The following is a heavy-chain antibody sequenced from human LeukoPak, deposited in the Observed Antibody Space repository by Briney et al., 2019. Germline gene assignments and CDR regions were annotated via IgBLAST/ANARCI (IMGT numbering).Heavy chain of an antibody. D-gene: IGHD3-22*01. CDR3: ARSGYYYGSSGYYYASYFDY. CDR1: GGSINSGTYY. J-gene: IGHJ4*02. V-gene: IGHV3-53*01. Sequence: ETLSLTCTVSGGSINSGTYYWGWVRQAPGKGLEWVSVIYSGGSTYYADSVKGRFTISRDNSKNTLYLQMNSLRAEDTAVYYCARSGYYYGSSGYYYASYFDYWGKGTLVTVSS. CDR2: IYSGGST.